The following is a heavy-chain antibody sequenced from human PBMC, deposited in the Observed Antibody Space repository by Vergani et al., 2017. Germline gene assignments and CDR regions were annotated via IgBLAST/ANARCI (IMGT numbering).Heavy chain of an antibody. Sequence: QVQLQESGPGLVKPSETLSLTCTVSGGSISSYYWSWIRQPPGKGLEWIGYIYYSGSTNYNPSLKSRVTISVDTSKNQFSLKLSSVNAADTAVYYCARETSRDILTGYSYDAFDIWGQGTMVTVSS. V-gene: IGHV4-59*01. CDR3: ARETSRDILTGYSYDAFDI. D-gene: IGHD3-9*01. CDR2: IYYSGST. CDR1: GGSISSYY. J-gene: IGHJ3*02.